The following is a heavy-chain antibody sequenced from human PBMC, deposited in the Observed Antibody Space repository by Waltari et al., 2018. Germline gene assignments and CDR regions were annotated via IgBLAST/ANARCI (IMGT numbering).Heavy chain of an antibody. Sequence: QLQLQESGPGLVKPSETLSLTCTVPGGSISSSSYYCGWIRQPPGKGLEWIGSIYYSGSTYYNPSLKSRVTISVDTSKNQFSLKLSSVTAADTAVYYCARHVGGGTMDVWGKGTTVTVSS. CDR2: IYYSGST. D-gene: IGHD2-15*01. CDR1: GGSISSSSYY. J-gene: IGHJ6*04. V-gene: IGHV4-39*01. CDR3: ARHVGGGTMDV.